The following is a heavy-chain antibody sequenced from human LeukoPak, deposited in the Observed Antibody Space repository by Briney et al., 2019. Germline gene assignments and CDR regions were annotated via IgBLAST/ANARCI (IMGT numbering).Heavy chain of an antibody. J-gene: IGHJ1*01. CDR2: IYYSGST. Sequence: SETLSLTCTVSGGSISSYYWSWIRQSPGKGLEWIGYIYYSGSTNYNPSLKSRVTISVDTSKNQFSLKLSSVTAADTAVYYCARAQQLDSEYFQHWGQGTLVTVSS. V-gene: IGHV4-59*01. CDR3: ARAQQLDSEYFQH. D-gene: IGHD6-13*01. CDR1: GGSISSYY.